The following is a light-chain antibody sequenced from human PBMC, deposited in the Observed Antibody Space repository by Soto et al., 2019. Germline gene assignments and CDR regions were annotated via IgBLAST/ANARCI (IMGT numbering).Light chain of an antibody. CDR2: EVT. Sequence: QSVLTQPASVSGSPGQSITISCTGTTSDVGGYNYVSWYQQHPGKAPKVMRYEVTNRPSGVSNRFSDSKSGNMASLTISGLQAKDEANYYCSSYTNSGTLVVFRTGTNVTVL. V-gene: IGLV2-14*01. CDR1: TSDVGGYNY. J-gene: IGLJ1*01. CDR3: SSYTNSGTLVV.